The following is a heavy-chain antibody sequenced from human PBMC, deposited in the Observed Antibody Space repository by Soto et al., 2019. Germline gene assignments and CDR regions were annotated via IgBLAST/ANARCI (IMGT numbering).Heavy chain of an antibody. CDR2: IKSKTDGGTT. Sequence: EVQLVESGGGLVKPGGSLRLSCAASGFTFSNAWMSWVRQAPGKGLEWVGRIKSKTDGGTTDYAAPVKGRFTISRDDSKNTLYLQMNSLKTEDTAVYYCTTGGIVVVTAIPDYYYGMEVWGQGTTVTVSS. J-gene: IGHJ6*02. CDR1: GFTFSNAW. CDR3: TTGGIVVVTAIPDYYYGMEV. V-gene: IGHV3-15*01. D-gene: IGHD2-21*02.